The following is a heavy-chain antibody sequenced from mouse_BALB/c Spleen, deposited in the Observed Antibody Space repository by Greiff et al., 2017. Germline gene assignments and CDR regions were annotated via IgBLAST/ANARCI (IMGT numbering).Heavy chain of an antibody. V-gene: IGHV1-9*01. CDR2: ILPGSGST. J-gene: IGHJ4*01. Sequence: LQESGAELMKPGASVKISCKATGYTFSSYWIEWVKQRPGHGLEWIGEILPGSGSTNYNEKFKGKATFTADTSSNTAYMQLSSLTSEDSAVYYCARRAPFYGFYAMDYWGQGTSVTVSS. D-gene: IGHD1-2*01. CDR3: ARRAPFYGFYAMDY. CDR1: GYTFSSYW.